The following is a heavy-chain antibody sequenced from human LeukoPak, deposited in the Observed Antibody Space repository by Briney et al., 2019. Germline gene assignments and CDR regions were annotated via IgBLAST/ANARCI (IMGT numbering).Heavy chain of an antibody. Sequence: ASVKVSCKASGYTFTGYYMHWVRQAPGQGLEREGWINPNSGGTNYAQKFQGRVTMARDTSISTAYMELSRLRSDDTAVYYCARVRCSSTSCYGPLDYWGQGTLVTVSS. V-gene: IGHV1-2*02. J-gene: IGHJ4*02. D-gene: IGHD2-2*01. CDR2: INPNSGGT. CDR3: ARVRCSSTSCYGPLDY. CDR1: GYTFTGYY.